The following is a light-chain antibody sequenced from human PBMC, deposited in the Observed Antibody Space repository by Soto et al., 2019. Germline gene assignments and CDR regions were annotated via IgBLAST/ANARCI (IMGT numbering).Light chain of an antibody. CDR2: GTS. Sequence: IVLTQSPGTLSLSPGERATLSCRASQSVSSSYLAWYQQKPGQAPRLLISGTSSRATGIPDRFSGSGSGTDFTLTISRLEPEDFAVYYCQQYGSSPLTFGQGTKVDTK. J-gene: IGKJ1*01. V-gene: IGKV3-20*01. CDR3: QQYGSSPLT. CDR1: QSVSSSY.